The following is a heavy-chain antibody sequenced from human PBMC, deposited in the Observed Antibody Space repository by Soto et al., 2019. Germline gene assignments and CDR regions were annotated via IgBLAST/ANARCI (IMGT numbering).Heavy chain of an antibody. D-gene: IGHD6-13*01. CDR2: ISYDGSNK. J-gene: IGHJ6*02. V-gene: IGHV3-30-3*01. CDR3: AREWEEQQLVQEIRYYYGMDV. Sequence: GGSLRLSCAASGFTFSSYAMHWVRQAPGKGLEWVAVISYDGSNKYYADSVKGRFTISRDNSKNTLYLQMNSLRAEDTAVYYCAREWEEQQLVQEIRYYYGMDVWGQGTAVTVSS. CDR1: GFTFSSYA.